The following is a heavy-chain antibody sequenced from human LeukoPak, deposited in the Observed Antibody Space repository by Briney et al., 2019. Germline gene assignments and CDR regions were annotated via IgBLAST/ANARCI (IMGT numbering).Heavy chain of an antibody. CDR3: AREYGDFDY. Sequence: SETLSLTCTVSGDSINNYYWSWIRQPAGKGLEWIGRINASGRTNYNSALKSRVTISIDTSRNQFSLKVKSVTAADTAVCHCAREYGDFDYWGQGTLVTVSS. V-gene: IGHV4-4*07. D-gene: IGHD2-21*01. CDR1: GDSINNYY. CDR2: INASGRT. J-gene: IGHJ4*02.